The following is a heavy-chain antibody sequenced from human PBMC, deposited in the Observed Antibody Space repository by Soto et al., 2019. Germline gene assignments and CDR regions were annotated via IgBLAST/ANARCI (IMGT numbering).Heavy chain of an antibody. Sequence: QLQLRESGPGLVQPSGTLSLTCDVSGDSLTNNHWWSWVRQAPGKGLEWIGEIWHTGRPNYNPSLKSRVAIYIDKSKNQFSLKLSSVTDADTAVYYCVRDSRTGCSSINCYMHWGQGTLVTVSS. CDR1: GDSLTNNHW. CDR2: IWHTGRP. D-gene: IGHD2-15*01. J-gene: IGHJ4*02. CDR3: VRDSRTGCSSINCYMH. V-gene: IGHV4-4*02.